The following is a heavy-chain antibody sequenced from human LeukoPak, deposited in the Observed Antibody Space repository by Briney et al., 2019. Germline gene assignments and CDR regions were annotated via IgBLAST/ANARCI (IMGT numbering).Heavy chain of an antibody. CDR1: GFTFSSYG. CDR3: ARDRDSRGYNDY. D-gene: IGHD3-22*01. CDR2: ISSSSTYI. Sequence: GGSLRLSCAAPGFTFSSYGMNWVRQAPGKGLEWISFISSSSTYIYYADSLKGRFPISSDNAKNPLYLQMNRQRAEDTAVYYCARDRDSRGYNDYWRQGTLVTVSS. J-gene: IGHJ4*02. V-gene: IGHV3-21*01.